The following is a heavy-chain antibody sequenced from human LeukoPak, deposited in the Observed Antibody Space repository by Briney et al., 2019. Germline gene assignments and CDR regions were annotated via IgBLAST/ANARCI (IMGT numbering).Heavy chain of an antibody. J-gene: IGHJ3*02. D-gene: IGHD3-22*01. Sequence: PSETLSLTCTVSGGSISSGSYYWSWIRQPAGKGLEWIGRIYTSGSTNYKPSLKSRVTISVDTSKNQFSLKLSSVTAADTAVYYCARRRTFKYYYDSSGWIDIWGQGTMVTVSS. CDR2: IYTSGST. V-gene: IGHV4-61*02. CDR3: ARRRTFKYYYDSSGWIDI. CDR1: GGSISSGSYY.